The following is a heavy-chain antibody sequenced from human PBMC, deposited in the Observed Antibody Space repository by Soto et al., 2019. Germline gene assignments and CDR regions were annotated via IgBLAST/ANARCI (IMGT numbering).Heavy chain of an antibody. Sequence: PGGSLRLSCAASGFTFSSYWMSWVRQAPGKGLAWVADIKQDGTEKYYVDSVKGRFTISRDNAKNSLYLQMNSLRAEDTAIYYCAKKEGGSYSSQYFDYWGQGTLVTVSS. CDR3: AKKEGGSYSSQYFDY. J-gene: IGHJ4*02. V-gene: IGHV3-7*03. CDR1: GFTFSSYW. D-gene: IGHD1-26*01. CDR2: IKQDGTEK.